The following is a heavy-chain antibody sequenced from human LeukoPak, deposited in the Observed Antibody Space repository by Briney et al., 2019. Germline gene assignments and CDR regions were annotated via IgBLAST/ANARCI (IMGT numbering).Heavy chain of an antibody. CDR3: AREVLIAAAGSAFDP. Sequence: GASVKLSCTASGGTFSSYAISWVRQAPGQGLEWMGGIIPIFGTENYAQKFQGRVTITTDESTSTAYMELSSLRSEDTAVYYCAREVLIAAAGSAFDPWGQGTLVTVSS. V-gene: IGHV1-69*05. CDR2: IIPIFGTE. CDR1: GGTFSSYA. D-gene: IGHD6-13*01. J-gene: IGHJ5*02.